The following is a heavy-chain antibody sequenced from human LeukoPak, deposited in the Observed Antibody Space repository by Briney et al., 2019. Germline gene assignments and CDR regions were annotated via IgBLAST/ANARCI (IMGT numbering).Heavy chain of an antibody. D-gene: IGHD1-26*01. J-gene: IGHJ3*02. Sequence: GGSLRLSCAASGFTVSSNYMNWVRQAPGKGLEWVSSISSSSSYIYYADSVKGRFTISRDNAKNSLYLQMNSLRAEDTAVYYCARDMGASVDYIMGFDAFDIWGQGTMVTVSS. CDR3: ARDMGASVDYIMGFDAFDI. CDR1: GFTVSSNY. CDR2: ISSSSSYI. V-gene: IGHV3-21*01.